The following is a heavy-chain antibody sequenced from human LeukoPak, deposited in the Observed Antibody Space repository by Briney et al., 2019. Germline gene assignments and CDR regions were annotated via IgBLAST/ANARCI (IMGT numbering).Heavy chain of an antibody. CDR1: GYAFTINW. CDR3: ARPGYSGSLEY. V-gene: IGHV5-51*01. J-gene: IGHJ4*02. D-gene: IGHD1-26*01. CDR2: IYPADSDT. Sequence: GESLKISCKGFGYAFTINWIGWVRQMPGKGLEWMGIIYPADSDTRYSPSFQGQVTISADKSVNTAYLQWNSLKASDTAIYYCARPGYSGSLEYWGQGTLVTVSS.